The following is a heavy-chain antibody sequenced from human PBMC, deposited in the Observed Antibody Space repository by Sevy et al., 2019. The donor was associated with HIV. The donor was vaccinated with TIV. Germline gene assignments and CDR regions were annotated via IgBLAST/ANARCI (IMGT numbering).Heavy chain of an antibody. CDR2: IWYDGSNK. V-gene: IGHV3-33*01. Sequence: GGSLRLSCAASGFTFSSNDIHWVRQAPGKGLEWVAVIWYDGSNKYYADSVKGRFTISRDNSKNTLYLQMNSLRAEDTAVYYCARDRNVVVPAADAIDYWGQGTLVTVSS. CDR1: GFTFSSND. CDR3: ARDRNVVVPAADAIDY. J-gene: IGHJ4*02. D-gene: IGHD2-2*01.